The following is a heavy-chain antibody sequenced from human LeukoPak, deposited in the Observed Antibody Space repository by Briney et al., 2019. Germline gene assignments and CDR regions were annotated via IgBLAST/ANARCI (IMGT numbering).Heavy chain of an antibody. CDR2: INPNSGGT. D-gene: IGHD2-8*01. CDR1: GYTFTSNY. J-gene: IGHJ4*02. Sequence: GASVKVSCKASGYTFTSNYLHWVRQAPGQGLEWMGWINPNSGGTNYAQKFLGRVTMTRDRSISTAYMELSRLRSDDTAVYYCARDGQDTVLMVYATYADYWGQGTLVTVSS. V-gene: IGHV1-2*02. CDR3: ARDGQDTVLMVYATYADY.